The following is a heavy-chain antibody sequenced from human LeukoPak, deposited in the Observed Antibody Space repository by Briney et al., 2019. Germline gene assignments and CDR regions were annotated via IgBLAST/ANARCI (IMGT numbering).Heavy chain of an antibody. V-gene: IGHV1-2*02. CDR1: GYTFTCYY. J-gene: IGHJ6*03. Sequence: ASVKVSCKASGYTFTCYYMHWVRQAPGQGLEWMGWINPNSGGTNYAQKFQGRVTMTRDTSISTAYMELSRLRSDDTAVYYCARAKVVVAATPVNYMDVWGKGTTVTVSS. CDR2: INPNSGGT. D-gene: IGHD2-15*01. CDR3: ARAKVVVAATPVNYMDV.